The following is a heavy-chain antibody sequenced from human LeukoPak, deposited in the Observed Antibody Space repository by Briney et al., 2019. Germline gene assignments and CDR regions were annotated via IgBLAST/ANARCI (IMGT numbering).Heavy chain of an antibody. CDR3: ARATRGYSGYDSWSPYDY. CDR2: ISGSGDTT. CDR1: GFTFSSYA. D-gene: IGHD5-12*01. Sequence: GGSLRLSCAASGFTFSSYAMSWVRQAPGKGLEWVSVISGSGDTTNYADSVKGRFTISRDNSKNTLYLQMGSLRAEDMAVYYCARATRGYSGYDSWSPYDYWGQGTLVTVSS. J-gene: IGHJ4*02. V-gene: IGHV3-23*01.